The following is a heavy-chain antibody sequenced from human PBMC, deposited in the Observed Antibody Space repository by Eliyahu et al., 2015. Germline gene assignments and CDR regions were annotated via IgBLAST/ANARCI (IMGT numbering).Heavy chain of an antibody. V-gene: IGHV3-30-3*01. CDR1: GFTXXSYA. D-gene: IGHD3-3*01. J-gene: IGHJ6*03. CDR2: ISYDGSNK. CDR3: ARDYDFWSGHYYYYYMDV. Sequence: QVQLVESGGGVVQPGRSLRLXCAASGFTXXSYAMHWVRQAPGKGLEWVAVISYDGSNKYYADSVKGRFTISRDNSKNTLYLQMNSLRAEDTAVYYCARDYDFWSGHYYYYYMDVWGKGTTVTVSS.